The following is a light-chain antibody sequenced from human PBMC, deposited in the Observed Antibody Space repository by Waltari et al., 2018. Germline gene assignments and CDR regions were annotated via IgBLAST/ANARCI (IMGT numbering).Light chain of an antibody. CDR3: QQSSSTPYT. Sequence: TCRASHDVSSFLNWYQWKEGKATKLLIYAASNLQSGVPTRFSGIGSGTDFSLTISGLQPEDSATYYCQQSSSTPYTFGQGTTVEIK. V-gene: IGKV1-39*01. CDR2: AAS. CDR1: HDVSSF. J-gene: IGKJ2*01.